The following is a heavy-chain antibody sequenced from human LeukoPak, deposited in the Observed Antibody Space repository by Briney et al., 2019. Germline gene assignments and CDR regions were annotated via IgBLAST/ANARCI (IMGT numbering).Heavy chain of an antibody. J-gene: IGHJ4*02. D-gene: IGHD2-15*01. CDR3: ARQPRSGKLGGY. CDR1: GGTFSSYA. Sequence: ASVKVSCKASGGTFSSYAISWVRQAPGQGLEWMGGIIPIFGTANYAQKFQGRVTITADESTSTAYMELSSLRYEDTAVYYCARQPRSGKLGGYWGQGTLVTVSS. CDR2: IIPIFGTA. V-gene: IGHV1-69*13.